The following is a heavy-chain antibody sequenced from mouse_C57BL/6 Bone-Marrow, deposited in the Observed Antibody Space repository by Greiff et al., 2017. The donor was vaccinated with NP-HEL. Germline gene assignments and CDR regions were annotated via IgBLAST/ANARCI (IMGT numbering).Heavy chain of an antibody. CDR2: FYPGSGSI. Sequence: QVQLQQSGAELVKPGASVKLSCKASGYTFTEYTIHWVKQRSGQGLELIGWFYPGSGSIKYNEKFKDKATLTADKSSSTVYMELSRLTSEDSAVYFCARHEDEGRQLRLPFAYWGQGTLVTVSA. CDR1: GYTFTEYT. D-gene: IGHD3-2*02. J-gene: IGHJ3*01. CDR3: ARHEDEGRQLRLPFAY. V-gene: IGHV1-62-2*01.